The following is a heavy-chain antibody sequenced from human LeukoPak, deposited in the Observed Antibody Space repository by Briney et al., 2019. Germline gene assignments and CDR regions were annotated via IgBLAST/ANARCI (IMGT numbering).Heavy chain of an antibody. Sequence: ASVKVSCKASGGTFSSYAISWVRQAPGQGLGWMGGIIPIFGTANYAQKFQGRVTITADESTSTAYMELSSLRSEDTAVYYCARDYGDYGLGYWGQGTLVTVSS. D-gene: IGHD4-17*01. CDR1: GGTFSSYA. CDR2: IIPIFGTA. J-gene: IGHJ4*02. CDR3: ARDYGDYGLGY. V-gene: IGHV1-69*13.